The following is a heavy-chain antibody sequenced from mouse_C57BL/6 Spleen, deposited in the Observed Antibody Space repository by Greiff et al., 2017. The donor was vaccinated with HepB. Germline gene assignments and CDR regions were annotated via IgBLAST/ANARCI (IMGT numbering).Heavy chain of an antibody. V-gene: IGHV5-4*01. Sequence: EVHLVESGGGLVKPGGSLKLSCAASGFTFSSYAMSWVRQTPEKRLEWVATISDGGSYTYYPDNVKGRFTISRDNAKNNLYLQMSHLKSEDTAMYYCARDREDPGAMDYWGQGTSVTVSS. CDR3: ARDREDPGAMDY. CDR2: ISDGGSYT. J-gene: IGHJ4*01. CDR1: GFTFSSYA.